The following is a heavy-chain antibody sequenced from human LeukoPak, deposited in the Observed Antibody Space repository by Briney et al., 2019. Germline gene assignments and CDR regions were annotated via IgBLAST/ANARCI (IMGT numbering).Heavy chain of an antibody. V-gene: IGHV3-9*03. CDR2: ISWNKGSQ. CDR1: GFTFDDYA. D-gene: IGHD3-22*01. J-gene: IGHJ4*02. CDR3: AKDGTRYDSSGYYSHLDY. Sequence: GGSLRLSCAASGFTFDDYAMRWVRPAPGGGREWVSGISWNKGSQGYADSVKRRFTISRDNAKNSPYLQMNSLRAEDMALYYCAKDGTRYDSSGYYSHLDYWGQGRLVTVSS.